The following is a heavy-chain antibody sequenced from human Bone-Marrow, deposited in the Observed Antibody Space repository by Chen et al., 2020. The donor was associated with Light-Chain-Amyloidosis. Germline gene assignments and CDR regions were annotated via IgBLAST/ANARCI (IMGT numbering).Heavy chain of an antibody. D-gene: IGHD3-22*01. V-gene: IGHV5-51*01. Sequence: EVQLVQSGAEVKKPGESLKIACKGSGYSFTSYWIGGVRQMPGKGLEGIGIIYPCDSDTRYAPSFQGQVTISADKSISTAYLQWSSLKASDPAMCYCARTYASSGYDAFDIWGQWTMVTVSS. J-gene: IGHJ3*02. CDR2: IYPCDSDT. CDR3: ARTYASSGYDAFDI. CDR1: GYSFTSYW.